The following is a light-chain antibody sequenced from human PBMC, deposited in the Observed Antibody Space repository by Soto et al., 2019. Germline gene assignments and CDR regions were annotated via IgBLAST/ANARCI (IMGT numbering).Light chain of an antibody. CDR3: QQSYTTPIT. J-gene: IGKJ5*01. CDR1: QTISSH. V-gene: IGKV1-39*01. CDR2: AAS. Sequence: DIQFTKPPPSLPASVGDRVIITSRASQTISSHLKWYQQKPGQAPNLLVYAASILQSGVPSRFTGSGSGTDFTLTISSLQPEDFATYFCQQSYTTPITFGQGTRLEIK.